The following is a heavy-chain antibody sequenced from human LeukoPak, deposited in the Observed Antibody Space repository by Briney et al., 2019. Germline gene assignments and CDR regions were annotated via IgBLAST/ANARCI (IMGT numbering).Heavy chain of an antibody. D-gene: IGHD2-2*01. CDR2: VSYSGGT. V-gene: IGHV4-59*01. J-gene: IGHJ5*02. CDR1: GGSISGYF. CDR3: ARDPGYGSSTSCYPWFDP. Sequence: SETLSLTCTVSGGSISGYFWSWIRQPPGKGLEWIGYVSYSGGTNYNPSLKSRVTISVDTSKNQFSLNLSSVTAADTAVYYCARDPGYGSSTSCYPWFDPWGQGTLVTVSS.